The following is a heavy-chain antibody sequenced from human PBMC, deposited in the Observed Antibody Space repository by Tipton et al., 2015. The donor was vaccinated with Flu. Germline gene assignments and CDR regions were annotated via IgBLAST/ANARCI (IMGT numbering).Heavy chain of an antibody. D-gene: IGHD6-13*01. Sequence: TLSLTCAVYGESFSGYYWNWIRQPPGKGLEWIGEINHSGSTNYNPSLKSRVTISVGTSKNQFSLKLSSVTAADTAVYYCARAAAAGRSNYYYYGMDVWGQGTTVTVSS. V-gene: IGHV4-34*01. CDR1: GESFSGYY. J-gene: IGHJ6*02. CDR3: ARAAAAGRSNYYYYGMDV. CDR2: INHSGST.